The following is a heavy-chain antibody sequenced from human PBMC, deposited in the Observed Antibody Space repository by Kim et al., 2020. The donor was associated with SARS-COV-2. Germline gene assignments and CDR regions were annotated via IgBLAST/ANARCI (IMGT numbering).Heavy chain of an antibody. CDR1: GYTFTSYY. V-gene: IGHV1-46*01. Sequence: ASVKVSCKASGYTFTSYYMHWVRQAPGQGLEWMGIINPSGGSTSYAQKFQGRVTMTRDTSTSTVYMELSSLRSEDTAVYYCAREYRRPHLMQWLDYFDYWGQGTLVTVSS. D-gene: IGHD6-19*01. CDR3: AREYRRPHLMQWLDYFDY. J-gene: IGHJ4*02. CDR2: INPSGGST.